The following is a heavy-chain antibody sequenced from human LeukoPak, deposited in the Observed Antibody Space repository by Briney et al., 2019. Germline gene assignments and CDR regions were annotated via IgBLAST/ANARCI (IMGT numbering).Heavy chain of an antibody. V-gene: IGHV3-9*01. CDR1: GFTFDDYA. J-gene: IGHJ4*02. CDR2: ISWNSDSI. D-gene: IGHD3-9*01. CDR3: ARGGEYYDILTGYYALFNYFDY. Sequence: GGSLRLSCAASGFTFDDYAMHWVRQAPGKGLEWVSGISWNSDSIGYADSVKGRFTISRDNAKNSLYLQMNSLRAEDTAVYYCARGGEYYDILTGYYALFNYFDYWGQGTLVTVSS.